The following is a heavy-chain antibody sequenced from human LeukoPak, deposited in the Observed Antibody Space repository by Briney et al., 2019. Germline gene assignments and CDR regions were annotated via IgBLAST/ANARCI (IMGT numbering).Heavy chain of an antibody. CDR3: ARERGNYGDY. V-gene: IGHV3-21*01. D-gene: IGHD3-10*01. J-gene: IGHJ4*02. Sequence: GGSLRLSXAASGFTFGSYSMNWVRQAPGKGLEWVSSISSSSSYIYYADSVKGRFTISRDNAKNSLYLQMNSLRAEDTAVYYCARERGNYGDYWGQGTLVTVSS. CDR1: GFTFGSYS. CDR2: ISSSSSYI.